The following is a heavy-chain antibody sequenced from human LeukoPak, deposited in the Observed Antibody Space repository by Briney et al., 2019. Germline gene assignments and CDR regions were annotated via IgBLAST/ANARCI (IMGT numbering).Heavy chain of an antibody. CDR2: IRYDGSDI. J-gene: IGHJ4*02. Sequence: GGSLRLSCAASGFMFNVYGMHWVRQAPGKGLEWVAVIRYDGSDINYADSVKGRFTISRDNSKNTLYLEMNSLRVEDTAVYFCAGSWNIHFDYLGQGTLVTVSS. V-gene: IGHV3-30*02. CDR1: GFMFNVYG. D-gene: IGHD1/OR15-1a*01. CDR3: AGSWNIHFDY.